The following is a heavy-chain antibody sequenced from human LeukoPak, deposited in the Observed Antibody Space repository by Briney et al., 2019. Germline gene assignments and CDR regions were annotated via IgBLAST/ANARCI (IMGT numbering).Heavy chain of an antibody. Sequence: GGSLRLSCAASGFTFDDYAMHWVRQAPGKGLEWVSGISWNSGSIGYADSVKGRFTISRDNAKNSLYLQMNSLRAEDTALYYCAKDIGSDDISYYYGMDVWGQGTTVTVSS. CDR1: GFTFDDYA. CDR3: AKDIGSDDISYYYGMDV. V-gene: IGHV3-9*01. CDR2: ISWNSGSI. D-gene: IGHD3-9*01. J-gene: IGHJ6*02.